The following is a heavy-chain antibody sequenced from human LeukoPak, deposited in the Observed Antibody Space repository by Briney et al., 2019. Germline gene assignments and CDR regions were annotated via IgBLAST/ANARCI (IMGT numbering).Heavy chain of an antibody. Sequence: SETLSLTCAVYGGSFSGYYWSWIRQPPGKGLEWIGEINHSGSTNYNPSLKSRVTISVDTSKNQFSLKLSSVTAADTAVYYCARDRLRYCSGGSCYELRDYYGMDVWGQGTTVTVSS. V-gene: IGHV4-34*01. J-gene: IGHJ6*02. CDR3: ARDRLRYCSGGSCYELRDYYGMDV. CDR2: INHSGST. CDR1: GGSFSGYY. D-gene: IGHD2-15*01.